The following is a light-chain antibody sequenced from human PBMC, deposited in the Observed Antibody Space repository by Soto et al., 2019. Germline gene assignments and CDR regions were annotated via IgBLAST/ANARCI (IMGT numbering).Light chain of an antibody. V-gene: IGLV3-21*04. CDR3: QVWYSSSDPGVV. J-gene: IGLJ2*01. CDR2: YNN. Sequence: SYELTQPPSVSVAPGKTARITCGGNNIGINSVHWYQQKPGQAPVLVIYYNNDRPSGIPERFSGSNSGNTATLTISRVEAGDEADYYCQVWYSSSDPGVVFGGGTKLTVL. CDR1: NIGINS.